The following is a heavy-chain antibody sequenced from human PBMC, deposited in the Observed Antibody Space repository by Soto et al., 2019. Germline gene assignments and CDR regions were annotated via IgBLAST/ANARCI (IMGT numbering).Heavy chain of an antibody. CDR1: GYTFTRYG. V-gene: IGHV1-18*04. CDR2: ISAYNGNT. CDR3: ARGLGSSSSAFSVY. D-gene: IGHD6-6*01. J-gene: IGHJ4*02. Sequence: QVQLVQSGVEVKKPGASVKVSCKASGYTFTRYGITWVRQAPEQGLEWMGWISAYNGNTDYAQKLQGRVTMTTDTSTSTAYMELRSLRSDDTAVYHCARGLGSSSSAFSVYWGQGTLVTVSS.